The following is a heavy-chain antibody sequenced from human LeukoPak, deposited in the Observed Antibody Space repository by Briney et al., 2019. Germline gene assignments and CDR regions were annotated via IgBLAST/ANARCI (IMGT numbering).Heavy chain of an antibody. Sequence: PSETPSLTCTVSGGSISSSGYYWGWIRQPPGKGLEWIGSIYFSGSTYFNPSLKSRVTISVDTSKNQFSLKLSSVTAADTAVYYCARHGTSGTNLNWFDPWGQGTLVTVSS. CDR2: IYFSGST. D-gene: IGHD1-1*01. J-gene: IGHJ5*02. CDR3: ARHGTSGTNLNWFDP. V-gene: IGHV4-39*01. CDR1: GGSISSSGYY.